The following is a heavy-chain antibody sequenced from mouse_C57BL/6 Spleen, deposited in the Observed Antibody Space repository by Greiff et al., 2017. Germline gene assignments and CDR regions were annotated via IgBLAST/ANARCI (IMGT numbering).Heavy chain of an antibody. V-gene: IGHV1-9*01. CDR1: GYTFTGYW. CDR3: ASTEEFYYYGNYAMDY. D-gene: IGHD1-1*01. CDR2: ILPGSGST. J-gene: IGHJ4*01. Sequence: VQLQQSGAELMKPGASVKLSCKATGYTFTGYWIEWVKQRPGHGLEWIGEILPGSGSTNYNEKFKGKATFTADTSSNTAYMQRSSLTTEDSAIYYCASTEEFYYYGNYAMDYWGQGTSVTVSS.